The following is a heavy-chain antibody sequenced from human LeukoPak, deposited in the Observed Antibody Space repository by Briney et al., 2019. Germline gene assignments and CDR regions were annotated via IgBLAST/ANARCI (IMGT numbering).Heavy chain of an antibody. Sequence: ASVWVSCETSGYTFTSYYIHWVRQAPGQGLEWMGIILPSGTTYAQKFQGRVTMTRDTCTSTVYMELSSLGSEDTAVYYCAREFPATYNFDHWGQGTLVTVSS. V-gene: IGHV1-46*01. D-gene: IGHD4-11*01. CDR3: AREFPATYNFDH. CDR1: GYTFTSYY. CDR2: ILPSGT. J-gene: IGHJ4*02.